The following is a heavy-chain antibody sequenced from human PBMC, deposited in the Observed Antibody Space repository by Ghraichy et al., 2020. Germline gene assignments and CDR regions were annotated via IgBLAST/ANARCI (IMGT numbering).Heavy chain of an antibody. CDR2: IYFRGST. J-gene: IGHJ4*02. CDR1: GGSISSSSYY. CDR3: ARPVYDRNGYYLDF. D-gene: IGHD3-22*01. Sequence: SETLSLTCTVSGGSISSSSYYWGWVRQPPGKGLEWIGSIYFRGSTYYNPSLESRVTISVDTSKNQFSLELSSVTAADTAVYYCARPVYDRNGYYLDFWGQGTLVTVSS. V-gene: IGHV4-39*01.